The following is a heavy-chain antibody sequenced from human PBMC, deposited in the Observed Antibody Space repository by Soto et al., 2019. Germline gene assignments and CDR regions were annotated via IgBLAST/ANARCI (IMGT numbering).Heavy chain of an antibody. D-gene: IGHD3-16*01. CDR3: EKDLPNSNIADSWGIKLGS. CDR1: GFTFIIYS. Sequence: WWSXRLSCSSSGFTFIIYSIILFRHAPGKGLEFVSSITGSGGSTHYADSVKGRFTISRDNSKKTLYLQLNSLTAEDTAVYYCEKDLPNSNIADSWGIKLGSWGQGTLV. CDR2: ITGSGGST. J-gene: IGHJ4*01. V-gene: IGHV3-23*01.